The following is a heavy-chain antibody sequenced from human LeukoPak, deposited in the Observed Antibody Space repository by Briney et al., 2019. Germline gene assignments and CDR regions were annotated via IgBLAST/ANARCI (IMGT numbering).Heavy chain of an antibody. Sequence: RGSLRLSCAASGFTFSSYEMNWVRQAPGKGLEWVSYISSSGSTIYYADSVKGRFTISRDNAKNSLYLQMNSLRAEDTAVYYCARVGLLWFGELFYFDYWGQGTLVTVSS. CDR2: ISSSGSTI. CDR1: GFTFSSYE. J-gene: IGHJ4*02. V-gene: IGHV3-48*03. CDR3: ARVGLLWFGELFYFDY. D-gene: IGHD3-10*01.